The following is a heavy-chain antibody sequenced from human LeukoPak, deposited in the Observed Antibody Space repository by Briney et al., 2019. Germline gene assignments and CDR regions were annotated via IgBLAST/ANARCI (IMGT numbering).Heavy chain of an antibody. CDR2: IKQDGSER. Sequence: GGSLRLSCAASGFTFSNAWMSWVRQAPGKGLEWVGNIKQDGSERNYVDSVKGRFTISRDNAKKSLYLQINSLRAEDTAVYYCARDWGAYYHFFDYWGQGTLVTVSS. D-gene: IGHD3-22*01. CDR1: GFTFSNAW. CDR3: ARDWGAYYHFFDY. J-gene: IGHJ4*02. V-gene: IGHV3-7*01.